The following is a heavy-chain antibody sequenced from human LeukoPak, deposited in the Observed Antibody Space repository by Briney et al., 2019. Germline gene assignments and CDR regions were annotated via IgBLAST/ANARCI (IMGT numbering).Heavy chain of an antibody. CDR2: IYHSGST. V-gene: IGHV4-30-4*01. D-gene: IGHD2-15*01. CDR1: GDSITNGDYY. Sequence: SETLSLTCSVSGDSITNGDYYWTWTRQSPGGGLDGLGYIYHSGSTLYTPSLESRLFLSVDTSKNQFSLTLTSVTAADSAVFYCARGVRGRKWYYFDPWGRGTLVTVSS. J-gene: IGHJ4*02. CDR3: ARGVRGRKWYYFDP.